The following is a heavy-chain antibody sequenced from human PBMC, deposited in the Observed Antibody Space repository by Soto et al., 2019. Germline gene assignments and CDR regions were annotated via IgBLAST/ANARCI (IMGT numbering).Heavy chain of an antibody. Sequence: ASVKVSCKASGYTFTSYDINWVRQATGQGLEWMGWMNPNSGNTGYAQKFQGRVTMTRNTSISTAYMELSSLRSEDTAVYYCARDGLGPTTRSGYYYYYGMDVWGQGNTVTVSS. V-gene: IGHV1-8*01. CDR3: ARDGLGPTTRSGYYYYYGMDV. D-gene: IGHD3-10*01. J-gene: IGHJ6*01. CDR1: GYTFTSYD. CDR2: MNPNSGNT.